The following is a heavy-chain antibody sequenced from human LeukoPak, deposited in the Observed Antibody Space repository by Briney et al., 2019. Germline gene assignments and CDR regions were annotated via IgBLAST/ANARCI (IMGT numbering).Heavy chain of an antibody. CDR1: GFIFSGSS. V-gene: IGHV3-30*02. J-gene: IGHJ4*02. Sequence: GGSLRLSCAASGFIFSGSSMHWVRQAPGKGLEWVCFIRFDATNKYYADSVKGRFTISRDNSKNTLYLQPNNVRTEDTATYFCAKEQYPGYFDFWGQGTLVTVSA. CDR2: IRFDATNK. D-gene: IGHD1-14*01. CDR3: AKEQYPGYFDF.